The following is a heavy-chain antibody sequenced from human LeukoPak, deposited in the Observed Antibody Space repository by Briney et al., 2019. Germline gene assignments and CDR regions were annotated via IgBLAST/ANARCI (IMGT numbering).Heavy chain of an antibody. J-gene: IGHJ4*02. CDR3: ASRLTYYYDSSGYYWGDY. CDR2: IYSGGST. V-gene: IGHV3-66*01. CDR1: GFTFSSFV. Sequence: PGGSLRLSCAASGFTFSSFVMRWVRQAPGKGLEWVSVIYSGGSTYYADSVKGRFTISRDNSKNTLYLQMNGLRAEDTAVYYCASRLTYYYDSSGYYWGDYWGQGTLVTVSS. D-gene: IGHD3-22*01.